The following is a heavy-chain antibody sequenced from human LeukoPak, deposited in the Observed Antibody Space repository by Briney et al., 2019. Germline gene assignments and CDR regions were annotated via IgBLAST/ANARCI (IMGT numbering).Heavy chain of an antibody. D-gene: IGHD3-16*01. J-gene: IGHJ5*02. Sequence: SETLSLTCTVSGGSISSYYWSWIRQPPGKGLEWIGYIYYSGSTNCNPSLKSRVTISVDTSKNQFSLNLSSVTAADTAVYYCARRLGVNPPSSNWFDPWGQGTLVTVSS. CDR3: ARRLGVNPPSSNWFDP. V-gene: IGHV4-59*08. CDR1: GGSISSYY. CDR2: IYYSGST.